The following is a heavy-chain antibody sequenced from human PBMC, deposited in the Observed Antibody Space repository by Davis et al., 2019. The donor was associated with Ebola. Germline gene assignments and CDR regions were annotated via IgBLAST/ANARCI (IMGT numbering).Heavy chain of an antibody. CDR1: GFTFDDHV. D-gene: IGHD3-10*01. J-gene: IGHJ6*02. CDR2: ISWNSGSI. CDR3: AKASPYYYGSGSAPYYCYGMDV. Sequence: SLKISCAASGFTFDDHVMHWVRQAPGEGLDCVSGISWNSGSIGYADSVKGRFTISRDNAKNSLYLQMNSLRAEDTALYYCAKASPYYYGSGSAPYYCYGMDVWGQGTTVTVSS. V-gene: IGHV3-9*01.